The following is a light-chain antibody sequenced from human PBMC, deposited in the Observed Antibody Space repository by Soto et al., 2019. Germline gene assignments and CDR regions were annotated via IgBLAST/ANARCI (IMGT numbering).Light chain of an antibody. CDR3: QQYGSSLLWT. V-gene: IGKV3-20*01. J-gene: IGKJ1*01. CDR2: GAS. Sequence: EIVLTQSPGTLSLSPGERATLSCRASQTVRNNYLAWYQQKPGQAPRLLIYGASSRATGIPDRFSGSGSGTDFTLTISRLEPEDFAVYYCQQYGSSLLWTFGQGTKVDI. CDR1: QTVRNNY.